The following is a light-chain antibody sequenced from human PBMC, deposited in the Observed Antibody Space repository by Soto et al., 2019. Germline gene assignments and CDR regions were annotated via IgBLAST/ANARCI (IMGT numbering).Light chain of an antibody. V-gene: IGLV2-8*01. CDR2: EVS. Sequence: QSVLTQPPSASGSPGQSVTISCTGTSSDVGAYKYVSWYQQYPGKAPKLMIYEVSKRPSGVHDRFSGSKSGNTASLTVSGLQAEDEADYYCTSYAGSNIGVFGGGTKLTVL. CDR3: TSYAGSNIGV. CDR1: SSDVGAYKY. J-gene: IGLJ3*02.